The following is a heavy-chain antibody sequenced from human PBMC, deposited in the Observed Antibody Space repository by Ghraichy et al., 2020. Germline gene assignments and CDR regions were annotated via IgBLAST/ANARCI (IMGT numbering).Heavy chain of an antibody. V-gene: IGHV4-59*01. D-gene: IGHD4-23*01. Sequence: SETLSLTCTVSGDSLNSSYWSWIRQPPGRGLEWIGYIYYIGSTNYNPSLKSRVTISLDTSRNQFSLRLTSVTAADTAIYYCARAWGNSYFDYWGQGALVTVSS. CDR2: IYYIGST. CDR1: GDSLNSSY. J-gene: IGHJ4*02. CDR3: ARAWGNSYFDY.